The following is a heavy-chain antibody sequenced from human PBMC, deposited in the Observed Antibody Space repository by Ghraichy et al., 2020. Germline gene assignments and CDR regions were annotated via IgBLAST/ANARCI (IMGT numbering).Heavy chain of an antibody. CDR2: ISGSGRTT. CDR3: AKAWGYCSGGTCPPYNWFDP. Sequence: GGSLRLSCAASGFTFSSYTMTWVRHAPGKGLEWVSTISGSGRTTYYADSVKGRFTMSRDNSENTLYLQMNSLRTEDAAIYYCAKAWGYCSGGTCPPYNWFDPWGQRTLVTVSS. CDR1: GFTFSSYT. V-gene: IGHV3-23*01. J-gene: IGHJ5*02. D-gene: IGHD2-15*01.